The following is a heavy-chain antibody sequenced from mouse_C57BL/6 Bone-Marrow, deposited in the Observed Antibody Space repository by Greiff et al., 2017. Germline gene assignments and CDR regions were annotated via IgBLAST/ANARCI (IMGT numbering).Heavy chain of an antibody. CDR2: IYPRSGNT. CDR3: AGAGRWLLRDFDY. V-gene: IGHV1-81*01. J-gene: IGHJ2*01. CDR1: GYTFTSYG. Sequence: QVQLQQSGAELARPGASVKLSCKASGYTFTSYGISWVKQRTGQGLEWIGEIYPRSGNTYYNEQFKGKATLTADESSSTAYMELRSLASEDSSVYFCAGAGRWLLRDFDYWGQGTTLTVSS. D-gene: IGHD2-3*01.